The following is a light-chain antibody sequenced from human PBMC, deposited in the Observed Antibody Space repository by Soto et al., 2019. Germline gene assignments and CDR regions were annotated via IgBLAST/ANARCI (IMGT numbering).Light chain of an antibody. Sequence: DIQMTQSPSTLSASVGDRVTITCRASHSISSWLAWYQQKPGKAPKLLIYKASSLESGVPSRFSGSGSGTEFTLTISRLQHDDFATYYCQQYNSYPWTFGQGTKVEIK. CDR2: KAS. CDR3: QQYNSYPWT. J-gene: IGKJ1*01. V-gene: IGKV1-5*03. CDR1: HSISSW.